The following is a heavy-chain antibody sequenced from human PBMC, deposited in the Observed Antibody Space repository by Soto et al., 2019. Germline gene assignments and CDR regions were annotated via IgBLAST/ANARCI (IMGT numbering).Heavy chain of an antibody. J-gene: IGHJ4*02. CDR2: IFYTGST. Sequence: QVQLHESGPGLVKPSQTLSLTCIVSGDSISSGDYYWSWIRQPPGKGLEWIGYIFYTGSTYYNPSLSGRVTISVDTSKNQFSLRLTSVSAADTAVYYCARGTGTIVRAVLMDWGQGTLITVSS. V-gene: IGHV4-30-4*01. D-gene: IGHD3-10*01. CDR3: ARGTGTIVRAVLMD. CDR1: GDSISSGDYY.